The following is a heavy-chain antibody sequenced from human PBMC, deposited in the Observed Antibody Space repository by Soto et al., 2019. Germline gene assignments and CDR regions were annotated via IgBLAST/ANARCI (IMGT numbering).Heavy chain of an antibody. Sequence: SVKVSCKASGGTLSNYALSWVRQAPGQGLEWVGGIIPIFGTSNYAQNFQGRVTITADESTSTAYMELSSLRSEDTAVYYCARGVRTGFYGMDAWGQGTTVTVSS. D-gene: IGHD3-10*01. CDR2: IIPIFGTS. V-gene: IGHV1-69*13. CDR1: GGTLSNYA. CDR3: ARGVRTGFYGMDA. J-gene: IGHJ6*02.